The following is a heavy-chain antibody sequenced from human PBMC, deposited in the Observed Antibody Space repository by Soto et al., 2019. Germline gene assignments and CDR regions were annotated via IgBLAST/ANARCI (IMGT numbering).Heavy chain of an antibody. CDR2: IYYSGST. D-gene: IGHD6-19*01. CDR3: ARGIAVAGQTWFDP. J-gene: IGHJ5*02. V-gene: IGHV4-61*08. Sequence: PSETLSLTCTVSGGSISSGDYYWSWIRQPPGKGLEWIGYIYYSGSTNYNPSLKSRVTISVDTSKNQFSLKLSSVTAADTAVYYCARGIAVAGQTWFDPWGQGTLVTVSS. CDR1: GGSISSGDYY.